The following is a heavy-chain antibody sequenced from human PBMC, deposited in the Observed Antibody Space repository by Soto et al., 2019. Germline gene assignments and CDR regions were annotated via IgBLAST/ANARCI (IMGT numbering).Heavy chain of an antibody. CDR2: IIPVFGTT. CDR3: ARGGGPYVWFNEF. Sequence: QEQLVQSGAEVKKPGSSVKVSCKDSGGLFSSFAISWVRQAPGQGLEWMGGIIPVFGTTNYAQKFQGRVTITADESTHTAYMELSRLTSDDTAMYYCARGGGPYVWFNEFWGQGTQVTVSS. CDR1: GGLFSSFA. V-gene: IGHV1-69*01. J-gene: IGHJ4*02. D-gene: IGHD3-16*01.